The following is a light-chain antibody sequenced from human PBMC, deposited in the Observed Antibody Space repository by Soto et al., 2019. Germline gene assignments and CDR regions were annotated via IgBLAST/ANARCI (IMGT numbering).Light chain of an antibody. Sequence: QSVLTQPPSASGTPGQRVNISCSGSSSNIGSNTVNWYQHLPGTAPKLLIYSNDQRPSGVPDRFSGSQSGTSASLAISGLQSEDEADYYCASWDDSLNGALFGGGTQLTVL. CDR2: SND. CDR3: ASWDDSLNGAL. V-gene: IGLV1-44*01. CDR1: SSNIGSNT. J-gene: IGLJ7*01.